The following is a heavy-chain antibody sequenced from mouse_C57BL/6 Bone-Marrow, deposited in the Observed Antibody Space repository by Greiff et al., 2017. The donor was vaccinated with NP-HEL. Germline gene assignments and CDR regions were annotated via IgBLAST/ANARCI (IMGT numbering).Heavy chain of an antibody. J-gene: IGHJ1*03. CDR2: IYPGDGDT. CDR3: ARWGLRGYFDV. Sequence: QVQLQQSGPELVKPGASVKISCKASGYAFSSSWMNWVKQRPGKGLEWIGRIYPGDGDTNYNGKFKGKATLTADKSSSTAYMQLSSLTSEDSAVYCCARWGLRGYFDVWGTGTTVTVSS. CDR1: GYAFSSSW. D-gene: IGHD3-1*01. V-gene: IGHV1-82*01.